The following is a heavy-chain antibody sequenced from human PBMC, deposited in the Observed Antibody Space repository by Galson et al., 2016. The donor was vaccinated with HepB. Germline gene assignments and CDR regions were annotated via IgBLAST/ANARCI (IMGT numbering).Heavy chain of an antibody. CDR3: AKVSDRANNGYSGAFDS. CDR2: ISAYKGDT. J-gene: IGHJ4*02. Sequence: SVKVSCKASGYTFSRYGISWVRQAPGQGLEWLGWISAYKGDTNYADSLQGRVTVTTDTSTSTAYMGLRILGSDDTAMYYWAKVSDRANNGYSGAFDSWGQGALVTVSS. V-gene: IGHV1-18*01. CDR1: GYTFSRYG. D-gene: IGHD3-22*01.